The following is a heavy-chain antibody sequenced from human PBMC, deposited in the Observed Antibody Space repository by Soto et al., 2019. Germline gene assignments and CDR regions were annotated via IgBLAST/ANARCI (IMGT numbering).Heavy chain of an antibody. D-gene: IGHD3-16*01. CDR2: IYYSGST. J-gene: IGHJ5*02. Sequence: SETLSLTCTVSGGSISSGDYYWSWIRQPPGKGLEWIGYIYYSGSTYYNPSLKSRVTISVDTSKNQFSLKLSSVTAADTAVYYCARDGLWPVNWFDPWGQGTLVTVSS. V-gene: IGHV4-30-4*01. CDR1: GGSISSGDYY. CDR3: ARDGLWPVNWFDP.